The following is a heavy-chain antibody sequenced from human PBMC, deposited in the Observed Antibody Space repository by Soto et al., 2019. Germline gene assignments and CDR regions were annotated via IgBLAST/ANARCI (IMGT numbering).Heavy chain of an antibody. V-gene: IGHV3-23*01. D-gene: IGHD2-21*02. Sequence: EVQLLESGGGLVQPGGSLRLSCAASGFTFSSYAMSWVRQAPGKGLEWVSAISGSGGSTYYADSVKGRFTISRDNSKNTLYLQMNSLRAEYTAVYYCAKGGDCQYYFDYWGQGTLVTVSS. CDR2: ISGSGGST. J-gene: IGHJ4*02. CDR3: AKGGDCQYYFDY. CDR1: GFTFSSYA.